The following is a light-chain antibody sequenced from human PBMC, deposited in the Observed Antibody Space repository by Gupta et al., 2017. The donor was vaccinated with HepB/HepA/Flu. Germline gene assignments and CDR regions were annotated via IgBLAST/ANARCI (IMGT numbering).Light chain of an antibody. CDR3: QQNNSYPWT. CDR1: QSISIW. J-gene: IGKJ1*01. CDR2: RAS. Sequence: DIQMTQSPSTLSASVGDTVTITCRASQSISIWLAWYQQKPGKAPKLLIYRASSLESGVPSRFSGSGSGTQFTLTISSLQPDDFATYYCQQNNSYPWTFGQGTKVEIK. V-gene: IGKV1-5*03.